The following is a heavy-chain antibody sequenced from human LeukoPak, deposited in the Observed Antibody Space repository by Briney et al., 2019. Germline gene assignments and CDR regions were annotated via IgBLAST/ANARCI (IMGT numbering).Heavy chain of an antibody. CDR3: ATSRRVRGSYRQLALDY. D-gene: IGHD3-16*02. CDR1: AYSISSGFY. Sequence: SETLSLTCTVSAYSISSGFYWGWIRQPPGKGLEWIGSIYHSGSTYYNPSLKSRVTISVDTSKNQFSLRLTSVTAADTAVYYCATSRRVRGSYRQLALDYWGQGTLVTVSS. CDR2: IYHSGST. J-gene: IGHJ4*02. V-gene: IGHV4-38-2*02.